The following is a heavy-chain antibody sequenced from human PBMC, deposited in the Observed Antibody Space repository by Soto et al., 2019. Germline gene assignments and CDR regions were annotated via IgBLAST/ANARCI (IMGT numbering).Heavy chain of an antibody. V-gene: IGHV4-30-4*01. CDR1: GDSISTADYY. CDR2: IYYSGNT. J-gene: IGHJ4*02. CDR3: ARGIYSTSSFFDS. D-gene: IGHD6-6*01. Sequence: LSLTCTVSGDSISTADYYWNWIRQPPGKGLEWIGYIYYSGNTYYIPSLKSRVTISVDTSKNQISLKLNSVTAADTAVYYCARGIYSTSSFFDSWGQGTLVTVSS.